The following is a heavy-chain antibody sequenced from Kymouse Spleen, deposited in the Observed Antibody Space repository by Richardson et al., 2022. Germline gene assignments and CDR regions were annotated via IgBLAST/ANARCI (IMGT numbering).Heavy chain of an antibody. Sequence: QLQLQESGPGLVKPSETLSLTCTVSGGSISSSSYYWGWIRQPPGKGLEWIGSIYYSGSTYYNPSLKSRVTISVDTSKNQFSLKLSSVTAADTAVYYCARRGTMVRGVISHYGMDVWGQGTTVTVSS. CDR3: ARRGTMVRGVISHYGMDV. CDR2: IYYSGST. D-gene: IGHD3-10*01. J-gene: IGHJ6*02. V-gene: IGHV4-39*01. CDR1: GGSISSSSYY.